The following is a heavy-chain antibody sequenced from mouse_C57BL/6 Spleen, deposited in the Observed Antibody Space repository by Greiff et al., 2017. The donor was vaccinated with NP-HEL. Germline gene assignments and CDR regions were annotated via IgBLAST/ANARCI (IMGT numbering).Heavy chain of an antibody. CDR3: ASGGNYGYFDV. D-gene: IGHD1-1*02. CDR1: GYTFTSYW. Sequence: QVQLQQPGAELVRPGSSVKLSCKASGYTFTSYWMHWVKQRPIQGLEWIGNIDPSDSETHYNQKFKDKATLTVDKSSSTAYMQLSSLTSEDSAVYYYASGGNYGYFDVWGKGTTVTVSS. J-gene: IGHJ1*03. CDR2: IDPSDSET. V-gene: IGHV1-52*01.